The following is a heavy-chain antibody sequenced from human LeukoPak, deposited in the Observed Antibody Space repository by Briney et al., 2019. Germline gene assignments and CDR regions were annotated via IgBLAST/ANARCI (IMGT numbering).Heavy chain of an antibody. V-gene: IGHV3-48*01. CDR2: ISSSSTI. J-gene: IGHJ5*02. CDR3: ARSLVVGATYPYH. Sequence: GGSLRLSCAASGFTFSSYGMTWVRQAPGKGLEWVSYISSSSTIYYADSVKGRFTISRDNAKNSLYLQLNRLRAEDTAVYYCARSLVVGATYPYHWGQGTLVTVSS. CDR1: GFTFSSYG. D-gene: IGHD1-26*01.